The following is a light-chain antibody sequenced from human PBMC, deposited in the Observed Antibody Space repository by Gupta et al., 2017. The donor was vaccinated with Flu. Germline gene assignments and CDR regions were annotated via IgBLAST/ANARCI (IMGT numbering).Light chain of an antibody. J-gene: IGKJ4*01. CDR1: QTLLHTDGYNY. CDR2: LGS. Sequence: DIVMTQSPLSLTVTPGAPASSSCRSSQTLLHTDGYNYLDWYLQRRGQSTQLVFYLGSKRASGVPDRLSGSGSGKDFTLKISRVEDEDVGVYYCMQTLRLLTFGGGTKVEIK. V-gene: IGKV2-28*01. CDR3: MQTLRLLT.